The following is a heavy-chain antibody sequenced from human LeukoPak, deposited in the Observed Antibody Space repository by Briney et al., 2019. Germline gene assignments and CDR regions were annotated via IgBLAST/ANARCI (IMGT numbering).Heavy chain of an antibody. D-gene: IGHD6-13*01. J-gene: IGHJ4*02. V-gene: IGHV3-23*01. CDR3: AKDRRQFIAAPGDY. CDR2: ISGSDGST. Sequence: GGSLRLSCAASGFTFSSYAMSWVRQAPGKGLEWVSAISGSDGSTYYADSVKGRFTISRDNSKNTLYLQMNSLRAEDTAVYYCAKDRRQFIAAPGDYWGQGTLVTVSS. CDR1: GFTFSSYA.